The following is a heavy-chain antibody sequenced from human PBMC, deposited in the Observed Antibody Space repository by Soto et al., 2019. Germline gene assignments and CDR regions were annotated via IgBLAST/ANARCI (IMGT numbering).Heavy chain of an antibody. Sequence: PGGPLRLSGGAFGSTLSYQFMDWVPQIPGKGLEWVGRSRNKVATYTTEYAAPVKGRFTISRDESKNTLYLQMNSLRTEDTAVYFCAGGATGRAPFQHWGQGTLVTVSS. J-gene: IGHJ1*01. V-gene: IGHV3-72*01. D-gene: IGHD6-13*01. CDR3: AGGATGRAPFQH. CDR1: GSTLSYQF. CDR2: SRNKVATYTT.